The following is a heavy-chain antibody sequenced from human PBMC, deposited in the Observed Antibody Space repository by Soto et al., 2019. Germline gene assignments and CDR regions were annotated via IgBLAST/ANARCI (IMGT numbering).Heavy chain of an antibody. J-gene: IGHJ4*02. D-gene: IGHD3-16*01. CDR1: GLPFCNYG. CDR2: ISYDGSNK. Sequence: PGGALTLSCAASGLPFCNYGMQWDRQAPGKGLEWVAVISYDGSNKYYADSVKGRFTISRDNSKNTLYLQMNSLRAEDTAVYYCAKDHDYYFDYWGQGTLVTVSS. CDR3: AKDHDYYFDY. V-gene: IGHV3-30*18.